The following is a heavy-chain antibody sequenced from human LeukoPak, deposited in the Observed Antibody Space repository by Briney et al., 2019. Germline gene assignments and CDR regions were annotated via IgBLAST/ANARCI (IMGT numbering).Heavy chain of an antibody. Sequence: ASVTVSYKASGYTFTDYYIQWVRQAPGQGLEWVGWINPKSGATNYVQKFQGRVTMTRDTSINTAYMEMPRLRSDDAAVYYCARDGRGQVVNYDCWGQGTLVTVSS. V-gene: IGHV1-2*02. CDR1: GYTFTDYY. CDR2: INPKSGAT. D-gene: IGHD2-15*01. J-gene: IGHJ4*02. CDR3: ARDGRGQVVNYDC.